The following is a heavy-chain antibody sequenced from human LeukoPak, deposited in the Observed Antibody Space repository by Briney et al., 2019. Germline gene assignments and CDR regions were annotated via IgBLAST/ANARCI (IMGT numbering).Heavy chain of an antibody. Sequence: GGSLRLSCAASGFTVSSNYMSWVRQAPGKGLEWVSVIYSGGSTYYADSVKGRFTISRDNSKNTLYLQMNSLRAEDTAVYYCAKDNSSSGWYYYYYYYMDVWGKGTTVTISS. V-gene: IGHV3-66*01. D-gene: IGHD6-19*01. J-gene: IGHJ6*03. CDR1: GFTVSSNY. CDR3: AKDNSSSGWYYYYYYYMDV. CDR2: IYSGGST.